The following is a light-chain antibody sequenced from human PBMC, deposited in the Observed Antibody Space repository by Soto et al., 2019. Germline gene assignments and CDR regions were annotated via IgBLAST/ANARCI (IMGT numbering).Light chain of an antibody. CDR2: ASS. CDR3: QQSYGMPWT. CDR1: QTISTY. J-gene: IGKJ1*01. Sequence: IQMTQSPSSLSVSVGDRVTSTCRASQTISTYLNWYQQKPGKAPKLLIYASSSLQSGVPSRFSGSGSGTDFTLTITSLQPEDFATYICQQSYGMPWTFGQGTKVEV. V-gene: IGKV1-39*01.